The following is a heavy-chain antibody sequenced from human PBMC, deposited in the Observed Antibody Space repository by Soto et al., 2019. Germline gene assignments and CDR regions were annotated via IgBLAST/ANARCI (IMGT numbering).Heavy chain of an antibody. CDR3: AKDNWGSLDY. V-gene: IGHV3-43*01. CDR2: ITGDGDTT. J-gene: IGHJ4*02. D-gene: IGHD3-16*01. CDR1: GFPFDYHI. Sequence: EVQLVESGGIVIQPGGSLRLSCAASGFPFDYHIMHWVRLAPGKGLEWISLITGDGDTTSYADSVKGRFTISRDNSKTSLYLQMNSLRTVDTALYYCAKDNWGSLDYWGQGTLVTVSS.